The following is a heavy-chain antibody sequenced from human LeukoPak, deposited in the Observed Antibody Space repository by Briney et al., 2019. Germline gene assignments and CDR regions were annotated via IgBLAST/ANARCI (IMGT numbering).Heavy chain of an antibody. J-gene: IGHJ6*03. CDR3: ARVGDYYYYMDV. V-gene: IGHV3-21*01. CDR1: GFTFSSYN. CDR2: ISRSSSYT. Sequence: PGGSLRLSCAASGFTFSSYNMNWVRQAPGKGLEWVSSISRSSSYTHYADSVKGRFTISRDDARNSLYLQMNSLRAEDTPVYHCARVGDYYYYMDVWGKGTTVTVSS.